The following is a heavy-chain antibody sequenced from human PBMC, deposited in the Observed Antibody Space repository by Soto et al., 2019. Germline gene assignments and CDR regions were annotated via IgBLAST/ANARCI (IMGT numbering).Heavy chain of an antibody. V-gene: IGHV1-69*05. CDR1: GGTFSRYA. CDR3: AADCKQTYYYDSSGYFAFGI. J-gene: IGHJ3*02. D-gene: IGHD3-22*01. Sequence: GAPGKVAWKASGGTFSRYASRWVRQAAGQGLAWMGGIIPIFGTANYAQKFQGRVTITRDMSTSTAYMELSSLRSEDTAVYYCAADCKQTYYYDSSGYFAFGIWGQGTTVTVSS. CDR2: IIPIFGTA.